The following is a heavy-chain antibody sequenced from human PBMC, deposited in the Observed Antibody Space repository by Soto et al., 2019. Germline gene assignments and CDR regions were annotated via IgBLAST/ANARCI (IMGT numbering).Heavy chain of an antibody. CDR2: INHSGST. J-gene: IGHJ5*02. V-gene: IGHV4-34*01. Sequence: SETLSLTCAVYGGSFSGYYWSRIRRPPGKGLEWIGEINHSGSTNYNPSLKSRVTISVGTSKNQFSLKLSSVTAADTAVYYCARERTIFGVVRDNWFDPWGQGTLVTVSS. CDR3: ARERTIFGVVRDNWFDP. CDR1: GGSFSGYY. D-gene: IGHD3-3*01.